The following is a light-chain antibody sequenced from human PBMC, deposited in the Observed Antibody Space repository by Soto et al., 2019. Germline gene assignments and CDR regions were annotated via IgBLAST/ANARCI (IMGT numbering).Light chain of an antibody. CDR3: QQYAGSPIT. CDR1: QIVDSDY. Sequence: EIVVTQSPGTLSLSRGERATLSSRASQIVDSDYLAWYQQKPGQAPGLLIYHASIRATGIPDRFSGSGSGTDFTLTISRLEPEDFAVYYCQQYAGSPITFGQGTRLEI. CDR2: HAS. V-gene: IGKV3-20*01. J-gene: IGKJ5*01.